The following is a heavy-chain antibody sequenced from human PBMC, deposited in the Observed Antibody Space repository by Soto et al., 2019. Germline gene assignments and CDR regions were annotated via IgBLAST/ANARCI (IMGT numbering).Heavy chain of an antibody. CDR2: ISYDGSNK. Sequence: GGSLRLSCAASGFTFSSYGMHWVRQAPGKGLEWVAVISYDGSNKYYADSVRGRFTISRDNSKKTLYLNMNSLRAEDTAAHYCAKSEDCSSTSCPIHLWFGSYRPGLHYFDYWGQGTLVTVSS. D-gene: IGHD2-2*01. J-gene: IGHJ4*02. V-gene: IGHV3-30*18. CDR3: AKSEDCSSTSCPIHLWFGSYRPGLHYFDY. CDR1: GFTFSSYG.